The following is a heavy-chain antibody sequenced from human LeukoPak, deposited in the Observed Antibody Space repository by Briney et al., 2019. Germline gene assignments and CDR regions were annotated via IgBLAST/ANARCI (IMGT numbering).Heavy chain of an antibody. D-gene: IGHD3-22*01. Sequence: PGGSLRLSCAASGFSFSSYGMHWVRQAPGKVLEWVAFIRYDGTNKYYADSVKGRFTISRDNSKNTLYLQTNSLRAEDTAMYYCAKDSAYYYDSSGYYYDWGQGTLVTVSS. CDR1: GFSFSSYG. CDR3: AKDSAYYYDSSGYYYD. CDR2: IRYDGTNK. J-gene: IGHJ4*02. V-gene: IGHV3-30*02.